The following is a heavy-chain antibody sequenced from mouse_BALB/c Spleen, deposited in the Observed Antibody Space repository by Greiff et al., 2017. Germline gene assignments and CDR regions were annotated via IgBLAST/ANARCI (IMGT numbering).Heavy chain of an antibody. V-gene: IGHV14-3*02. CDR2: IDPANGNT. Sequence: VQLVESGAELVKPGASVKLSCTASGFNIKDTYMHWVKQRPEQGLEWIGRIDPANGNTKYDPKFQGKATITADTSSNTAYLQLSSLTSEDTAVYYCARGNSWAMDYWGQGTSVTVSS. D-gene: IGHD2-1*01. J-gene: IGHJ4*01. CDR3: ARGNSWAMDY. CDR1: GFNIKDTY.